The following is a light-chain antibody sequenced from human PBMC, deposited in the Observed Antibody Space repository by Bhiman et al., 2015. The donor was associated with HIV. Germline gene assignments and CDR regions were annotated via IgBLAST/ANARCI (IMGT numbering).Light chain of an antibody. J-gene: IGLJ1*01. Sequence: QSALTQPASVSGSPGQSITISCTGTSSDVGGYNYVSWYLQHPGKAPKLMIYDVSNRPSGVSNRFSGSKSGNTASLTISGLQAEDEADYYCSSYTSSSTIYVFGTGTKVTVL. CDR3: SSYTSSSTIYV. V-gene: IGLV2-14*03. CDR2: DVS. CDR1: SSDVGGYNY.